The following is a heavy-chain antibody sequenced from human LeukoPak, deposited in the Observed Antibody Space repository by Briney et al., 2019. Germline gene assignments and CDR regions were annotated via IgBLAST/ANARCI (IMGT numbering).Heavy chain of an antibody. CDR3: ARVSTLTTHYYYYYMHV. V-gene: IGHV3-72*01. Sequence: GGSLRLSCAASGFTFSDQYMAWVRQAPGKGLEWVGRIRNKANSHTTEYAASVKGRFTISRDDSKNSLYLQMNSLKTEDTAVYYCARVSTLTTHYYYYYMHVWGKGTTVTVSS. D-gene: IGHD4-17*01. CDR1: GFTFSDQY. J-gene: IGHJ6*03. CDR2: IRNKANSHTT.